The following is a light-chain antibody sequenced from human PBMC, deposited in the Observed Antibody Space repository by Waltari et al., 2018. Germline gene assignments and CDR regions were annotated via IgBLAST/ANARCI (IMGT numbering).Light chain of an antibody. V-gene: IGLV4-69*01. J-gene: IGLJ3*02. CDR2: VNSDGTH. Sequence: QLVLTQSPSASASLGASVKLTRPLSSGQSSNVIAWLQQQPDKGPRFLMKVNSDGTHSKGDEIPDRFSGSSSGAERYLTISSLQSEDEADYYCQTGGHGTWVFGGGTKLTVL. CDR1: SGQSSNV. CDR3: QTGGHGTWV.